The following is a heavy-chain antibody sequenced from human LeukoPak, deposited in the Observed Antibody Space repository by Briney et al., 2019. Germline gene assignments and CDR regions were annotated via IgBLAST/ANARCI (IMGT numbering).Heavy chain of an antibody. CDR3: ARDVAAAGYYYYYYMDV. J-gene: IGHJ6*03. CDR1: GFTFSDYY. CDR2: ISSSGSTI. Sequence: PGGSLRLPCAASGFTFSDYYMSWIRQAPGKGLEWVSYISSSGSTIYYADSVKGRFTISRDNAKNSLYLQMNSLRAEDTAVYYCARDVAAAGYYYYYYMDVWGKGTTVTVSS. D-gene: IGHD6-13*01. V-gene: IGHV3-11*01.